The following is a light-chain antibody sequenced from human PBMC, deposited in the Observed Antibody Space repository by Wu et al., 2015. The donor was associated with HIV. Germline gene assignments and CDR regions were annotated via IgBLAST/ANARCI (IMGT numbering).Light chain of an antibody. Sequence: DIQMTQSPSSLSASVGDRVTITCRASQGINNYLNWYQQKPGKAPKLLIYEASHLETGVPSRFSGSGSGAQFTLTISSLQPEDFATYFCQQFDNLPLTFGGGTTV. CDR2: EAS. CDR1: QGINNY. V-gene: IGKV1-33*01. J-gene: IGKJ4*01. CDR3: QQFDNLPLT.